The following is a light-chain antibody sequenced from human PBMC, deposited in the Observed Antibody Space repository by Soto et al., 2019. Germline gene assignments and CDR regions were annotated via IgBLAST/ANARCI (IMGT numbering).Light chain of an antibody. CDR2: DAS. CDR1: QSVSSY. Sequence: EIVLTQSPATVSLSPGERVTLSCRASQSVSSYVAWYQQKPGQAPRLLIYDASSRATGIPARFSGSGSGTDFTLTISSLEPEDFAVYYCQQRTNWTPGTFGPGTKVNIK. J-gene: IGKJ3*01. CDR3: QQRTNWTPGT. V-gene: IGKV3-11*01.